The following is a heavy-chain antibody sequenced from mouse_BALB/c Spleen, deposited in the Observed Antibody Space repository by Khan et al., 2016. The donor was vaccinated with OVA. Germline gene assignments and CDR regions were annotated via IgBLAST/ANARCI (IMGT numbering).Heavy chain of an antibody. CDR1: GFDFSRYW. J-gene: IGHJ3*01. D-gene: IGHD2-14*01. CDR2: INPDSSTI. Sequence: VQLKESGGGLVQPGGSLKLSCAASGFDFSRYWMSWVRQAPGKGLEWIGEINPDSSTINYTPSLKDKFIISRDNAKNTLYLQMSKVRSEDTALYYCARPYRYDGRASFAFWGQGILVTVSA. CDR3: ARPYRYDGRASFAF. V-gene: IGHV4-1*02.